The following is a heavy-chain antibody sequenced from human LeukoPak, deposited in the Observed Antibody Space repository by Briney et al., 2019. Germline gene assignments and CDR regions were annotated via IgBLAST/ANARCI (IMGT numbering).Heavy chain of an antibody. J-gene: IGHJ3*02. D-gene: IGHD3-10*01. Sequence: PSETLSLTCAVSGYSISSGYYWGWIRRPPGKGLEWIGSIYHSGSTYYNPSLKSRVTISVDTSKNQFSLKLSSVTAADTAVYYCARDRGFESYAFDIWGQGTMVTVSS. CDR1: GYSISSGYY. CDR3: ARDRGFESYAFDI. V-gene: IGHV4-38-2*02. CDR2: IYHSGST.